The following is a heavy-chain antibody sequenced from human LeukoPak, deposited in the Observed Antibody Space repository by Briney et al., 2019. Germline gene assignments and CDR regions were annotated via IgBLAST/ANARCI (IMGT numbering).Heavy chain of an antibody. V-gene: IGHV1-58*01. CDR3: AAVLPVEMATDY. CDR1: GFTFTSSA. CDR2: IVVGSGNT. J-gene: IGHJ4*02. D-gene: IGHD5-24*01. Sequence: SVTVSCKASGFTFTSSAVQWVRQARGQHLEWMGWIVVGSGNTNYAQKFQERVTITRDMSTSTAYMELSSLRSEDTAVYYCAAVLPVEMATDYWGQGTLVTVSS.